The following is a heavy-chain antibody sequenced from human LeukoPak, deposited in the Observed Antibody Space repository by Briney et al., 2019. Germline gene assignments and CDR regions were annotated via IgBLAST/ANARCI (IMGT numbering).Heavy chain of an antibody. D-gene: IGHD2-2*02. CDR3: ARHTVVVVPAAIKCFDY. Sequence: SETLSLTCAVYGGSFSGYYWSWIRQPPGKGLEWIGEINHSGSTNYNPSLKSRVTISVDTSKNQFSLKLSSVTAADTAVYYCARHTVVVVPAAIKCFDYWGQGTLVTVSS. V-gene: IGHV4-34*01. J-gene: IGHJ4*02. CDR2: INHSGST. CDR1: GGSFSGYY.